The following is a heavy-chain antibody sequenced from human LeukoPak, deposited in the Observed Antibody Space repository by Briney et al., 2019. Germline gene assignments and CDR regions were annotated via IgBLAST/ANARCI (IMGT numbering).Heavy chain of an antibody. CDR2: INPDGGST. CDR1: GYTFTSYW. CDR3: AVTPTYYYDSSGYPFDY. J-gene: IGHJ4*02. Sequence: VASVKVSCKASGYTFTSYWIQWVRQAPGQGLEWMGLINPDGGSTAYAHRFQGRVIMTRDTSTSTAYMELSSLRSEDTAVYYCAVTPTYYYDSSGYPFDYWGQGTLVTVSS. D-gene: IGHD3-22*01. V-gene: IGHV1-46*01.